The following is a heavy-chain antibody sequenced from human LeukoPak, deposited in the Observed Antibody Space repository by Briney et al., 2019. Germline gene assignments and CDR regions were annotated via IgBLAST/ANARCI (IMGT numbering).Heavy chain of an antibody. CDR3: ARGRGMYSSRSHTYFYLFMDV. V-gene: IGHV4-34*01. D-gene: IGHD6-13*01. Sequence: SETLSLTCAVYGGSFSGYYWSWIRQPPGKGLEWIGEINHSGSTNYNPSLKSRVTISVDTSKNQFSLKLSSVTAADPAVYYCARGRGMYSSRSHTYFYLFMDVWGKGTTVTVSS. CDR1: GGSFSGYY. CDR2: INHSGST. J-gene: IGHJ6*03.